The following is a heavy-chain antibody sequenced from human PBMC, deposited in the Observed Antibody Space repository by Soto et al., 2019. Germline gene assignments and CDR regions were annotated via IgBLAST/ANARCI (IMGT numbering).Heavy chain of an antibody. J-gene: IGHJ4*02. CDR2: ISYDGSNK. D-gene: IGHD3-10*01. Sequence: PVGSLRLSCAASGFAFSTYAMHWVRQAPGKGLECVAVISYDGSNKFYADSVKGRFTISRDNSKNTLYLQMNSLRAEDTAVYYCARGPMVRGVPDYWGQGTLVTVSS. CDR3: ARGPMVRGVPDY. V-gene: IGHV3-30*04. CDR1: GFAFSTYA.